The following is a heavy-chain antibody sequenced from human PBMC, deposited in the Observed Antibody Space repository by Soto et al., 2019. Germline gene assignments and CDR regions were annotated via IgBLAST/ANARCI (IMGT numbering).Heavy chain of an antibody. D-gene: IGHD2-15*01. Sequence: EVQLVESGGGLVQPGRSLRLSCAASGFTFDDYAMHWVRQAPGKGLEWVSGISWNSGSIGYADSVKGRFTISRDNAKNSLYLQMNSLRAEDTALYYCAKDRGYCSGGSCLDAFDIWGQGTIVTVSS. CDR3: AKDRGYCSGGSCLDAFDI. V-gene: IGHV3-9*01. CDR1: GFTFDDYA. J-gene: IGHJ3*02. CDR2: ISWNSGSI.